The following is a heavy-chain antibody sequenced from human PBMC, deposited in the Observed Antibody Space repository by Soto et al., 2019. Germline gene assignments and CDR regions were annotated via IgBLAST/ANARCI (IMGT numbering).Heavy chain of an antibody. CDR2: IKQDGSEK. CDR3: ARESRVVVADY. Sequence: EVQLVESGGVLVQPGGSLRLSCAASGFTFSSYWMSWVRQAPGEGLEWVANIKQDGSEKYYVDSVKGRFTISRDNAKNSLYLQMNSLRAEDTAVYYCARESRVVVADYWGQGTLVTVSS. V-gene: IGHV3-7*01. J-gene: IGHJ4*02. CDR1: GFTFSSYW. D-gene: IGHD3-22*01.